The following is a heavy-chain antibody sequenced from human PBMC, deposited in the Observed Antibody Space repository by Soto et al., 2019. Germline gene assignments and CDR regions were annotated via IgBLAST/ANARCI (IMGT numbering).Heavy chain of an antibody. CDR1: GDSIGTGGYY. CDR3: ATNHDDISGRTPLLFDS. CDR2: IHYSGST. J-gene: IGHJ4*02. D-gene: IGHD3-22*01. V-gene: IGHV4-31*03. Sequence: QVQLQESGPGLVKPSQTLSLTCTVSGDSIGTGGYYWDWIRQHPGKGPEWIGYIHYSGSTYYNPSPKSRLTVTIDTSKNQFSLHLSSVTAADTAVYYCATNHDDISGRTPLLFDSWGQGTRVTVSS.